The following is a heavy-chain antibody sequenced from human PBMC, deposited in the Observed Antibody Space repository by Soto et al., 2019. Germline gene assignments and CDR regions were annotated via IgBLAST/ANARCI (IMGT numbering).Heavy chain of an antibody. CDR2: ISYDGSYK. J-gene: IGHJ3*02. CDR3: ARDLYFGAGDAFDI. Sequence: HPGGSLRLSCAASGFAFSDYAMNWVRQAPGKGLEGVAVISYDGSYKYYEDSVRGRFTISRDNSQNTLYLQINSLRAEDTAVYYCARDLYFGAGDAFDIWGQGTMVTVSS. CDR1: GFAFSDYA. V-gene: IGHV3-30-3*01. D-gene: IGHD3-10*01.